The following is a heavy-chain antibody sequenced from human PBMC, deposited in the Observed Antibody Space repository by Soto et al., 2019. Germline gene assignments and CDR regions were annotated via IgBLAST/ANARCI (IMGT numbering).Heavy chain of an antibody. D-gene: IGHD5-12*01. J-gene: IGHJ6*03. CDR2: INHSGST. CDR3: ARGRKWLRLQSYYYYYMDV. V-gene: IGHV4-34*01. CDR1: GGSFSGYY. Sequence: SETLSLTCAVYGGSFSGYYWSWIRQPPGKGLEWIGEINHSGSTNYNPSLKSRVTISVDTSKNQFSLKLSSVTTADTAVYYCARGRKWLRLQSYYYYYMDVWGKGTTVTVSS.